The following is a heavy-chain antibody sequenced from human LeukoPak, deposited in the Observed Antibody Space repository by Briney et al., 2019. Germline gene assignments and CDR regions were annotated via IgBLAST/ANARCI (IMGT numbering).Heavy chain of an antibody. J-gene: IGHJ6*04. CDR2: ITPIFGTA. V-gene: IGHV1-69*13. CDR1: GGTFSCYA. Sequence: SVKVSCKASGGTFSCYAISWVRQATGQGLEWMGGITPIFGTANYAQKFQGRVTITSDGSTSTAYMKLSSLRSEDTAVYYCARDRSGSGCMDVWGKGTTVTVSS. CDR3: ARDRSGSGCMDV. D-gene: IGHD3-10*01.